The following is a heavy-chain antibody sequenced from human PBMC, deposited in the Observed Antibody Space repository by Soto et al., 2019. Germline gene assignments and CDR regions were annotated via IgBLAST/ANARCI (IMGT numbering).Heavy chain of an antibody. CDR3: ARLYSSSWYPTRAGFDY. J-gene: IGHJ4*02. CDR1: GFTFNSYA. V-gene: IGHV3-30-3*01. CDR2: ISYDGSNK. Sequence: QVQLVESGGGVVQPGRSLRLSCAASGFTFNSYALHWVRQAPGKGLEWVAVISYDGSNKDYADSVKDRFIISRDNSKDKLYLQMNSLSVEATAVYYCARLYSSSWYPTRAGFDYWGQGTLVTVSS. D-gene: IGHD6-13*01.